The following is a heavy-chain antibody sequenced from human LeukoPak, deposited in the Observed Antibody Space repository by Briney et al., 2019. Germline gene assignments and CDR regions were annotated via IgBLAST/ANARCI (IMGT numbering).Heavy chain of an antibody. D-gene: IGHD3-16*02. V-gene: IGHV4-34*01. CDR1: GGSFSGYY. J-gene: IGHJ4*02. Sequence: SETLSLTCAVYGGSFSGYYWSWIRQPPGKGLEWIGEINHSGSTNYNPSLKSRVTISVDTSKNQFSLKLSSVTAADTAVYYCAREGLYDYVWGSYRYAPPFDYWGQGTLVTVSS. CDR3: AREGLYDYVWGSYRYAPPFDY. CDR2: INHSGST.